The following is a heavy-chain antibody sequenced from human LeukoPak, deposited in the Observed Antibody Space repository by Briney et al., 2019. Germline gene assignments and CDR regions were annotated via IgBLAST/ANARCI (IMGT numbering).Heavy chain of an antibody. CDR3: AKGLAAGTDLFDY. J-gene: IGHJ4*02. V-gene: IGHV3-7*05. Sequence: GGSLRLSCAASGFTFTNYWKSWVRQAPGKGLEWVANIKEDGSRREYVDSVKGRFTISRDNSKNTLYLQMNSLRAEDTAVYYCAKGLAAGTDLFDYWGQGTLVTVSS. D-gene: IGHD1-7*01. CDR1: GFTFTNYW. CDR2: IKEDGSRR.